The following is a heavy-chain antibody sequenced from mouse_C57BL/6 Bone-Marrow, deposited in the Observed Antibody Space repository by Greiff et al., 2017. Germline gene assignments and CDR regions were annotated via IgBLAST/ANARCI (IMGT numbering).Heavy chain of an antibody. D-gene: IGHD2-4*01. CDR3: ARRDYYDCAWFAY. CDR2: IYPRSGNT. V-gene: IGHV1-81*01. CDR1: GYTFTSYG. J-gene: IGHJ3*01. Sequence: QVQLQQSGAELARPGASVKLSCKASGYTFTSYGISWVKQRTGQGLEWIGEIYPRSGNTYYNEKFKGKATLTADKSSSTAYMELRSLTSEDSAVYFFARRDYYDCAWFAYWGQGTLVTVSA.